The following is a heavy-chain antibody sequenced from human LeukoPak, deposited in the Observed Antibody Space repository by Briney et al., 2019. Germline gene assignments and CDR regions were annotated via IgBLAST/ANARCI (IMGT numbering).Heavy chain of an antibody. Sequence: GDSLKISCKASGYSFTSYWIGWVRQMPGKGLEWMGVIHPGASDTRYSPSFQGQVTMSADKSITTAYLQWGSLKASDTAMYYCTRQGRDWGQGTRVTVSS. CDR1: GYSFTSYW. J-gene: IGHJ4*02. V-gene: IGHV5-51*01. CDR2: IHPGASDT. CDR3: TRQGRD.